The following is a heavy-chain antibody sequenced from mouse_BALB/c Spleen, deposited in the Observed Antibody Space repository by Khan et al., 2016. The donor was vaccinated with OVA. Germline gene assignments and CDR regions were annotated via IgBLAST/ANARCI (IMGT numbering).Heavy chain of an antibody. D-gene: IGHD2-12*01. Sequence: EVELVESGGGLVQPGGSRKLSCTASGFTFRSFGMHWVRQAPEKGLEWVAYIGSDSSTIYYADTVKGRFTISRDNPKNTLLLQLTSLRSEDTAMDYCASSRYGSWFDSWGQGTLVTVSA. CDR2: IGSDSSTI. V-gene: IGHV5-17*02. J-gene: IGHJ3*01. CDR3: ASSRYGSWFDS. CDR1: GFTFRSFG.